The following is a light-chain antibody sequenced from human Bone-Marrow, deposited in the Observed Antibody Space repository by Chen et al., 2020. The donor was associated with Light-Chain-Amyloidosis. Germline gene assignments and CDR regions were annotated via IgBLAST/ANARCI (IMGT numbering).Light chain of an antibody. Sequence: SVLTQPPSASGTPGQRFTISCSRSSSNIGRNTVNWYQQLPGTAPKLLIYDNNQRHTGVRDRFSGAKSGTSAALTISGLQSEDDADYYCAAWDDSLDGPWVFGGGTKLTV. V-gene: IGLV1-44*01. CDR2: DNN. J-gene: IGLJ3*02. CDR3: AAWDDSLDGPWV. CDR1: SSNIGRNT.